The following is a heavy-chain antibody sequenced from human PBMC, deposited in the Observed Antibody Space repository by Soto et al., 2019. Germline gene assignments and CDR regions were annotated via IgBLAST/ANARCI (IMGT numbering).Heavy chain of an antibody. D-gene: IGHD3-3*01. J-gene: IGHJ6*02. CDR2: ISYDGINR. V-gene: IGHV3-30*18. Sequence: GSLRLSCAASGFTFSSYGMHWVRQAPGKGLEWVAVISYDGINRYYVDSVKGRFTISRDNSKNTLYLQMNSLRAEDTAVYCCAKEGHYDFWSGYYPPPGYYYGMDVWGQGTTVTVSS. CDR1: GFTFSSYG. CDR3: AKEGHYDFWSGYYPPPGYYYGMDV.